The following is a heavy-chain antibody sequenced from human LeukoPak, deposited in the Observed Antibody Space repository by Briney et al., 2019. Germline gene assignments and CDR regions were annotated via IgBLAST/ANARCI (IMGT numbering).Heavy chain of an antibody. CDR2: ISYDGSNK. J-gene: IGHJ4*02. Sequence: QTGRSLRLSCAASGFTFSSYAMHWVRQAPGKGLEWVAVISYDGSNKYYADSVKGRFTISRDNSKNTLYLQMNSLRAEDTAVYYCARASGYSYGPRGSYFDYWGQGTLVTVSS. V-gene: IGHV3-30*04. CDR3: ARASGYSYGPRGSYFDY. D-gene: IGHD5-18*01. CDR1: GFTFSSYA.